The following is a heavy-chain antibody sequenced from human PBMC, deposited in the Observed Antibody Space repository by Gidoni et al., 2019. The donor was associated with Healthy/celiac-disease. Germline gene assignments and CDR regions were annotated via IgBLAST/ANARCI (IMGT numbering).Heavy chain of an antibody. J-gene: IGHJ6*02. V-gene: IGHV1-8*01. CDR2: MNPNSGNT. Sequence: QVQLVQSGAEVKKPGASVKVSCKASGYTFTSYDINWVRQATGQGLEWMGWMNPNSGNTGYAQKFQGRVTMTRNTSISTAYMELSSLRSEDTAVYYCARPDLLYSSSWYGYYDYGMDVWGQGTTVTVSS. CDR3: ARPDLLYSSSWYGYYDYGMDV. CDR1: GYTFTSYD. D-gene: IGHD6-13*01.